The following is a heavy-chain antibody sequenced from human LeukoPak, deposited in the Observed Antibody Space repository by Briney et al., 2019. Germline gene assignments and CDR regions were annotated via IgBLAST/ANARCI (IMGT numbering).Heavy chain of an antibody. CDR3: ATYKTTYCSSTSCYYYGMDV. CDR1: GYTFTSYG. CDR2: ISAYNGNT. V-gene: IGHV1-18*01. J-gene: IGHJ6*02. Sequence: ASVKVSCKASGYTFTSYGISWVRQAPGQGLEWMGWISAYNGNTNYAQKLQGRVTMTTDTSTSTAYMELRSLRSDDTAVYYRATYKTTYCSSTSCYYYGMDVWGQGTTVTVSS. D-gene: IGHD2-2*01.